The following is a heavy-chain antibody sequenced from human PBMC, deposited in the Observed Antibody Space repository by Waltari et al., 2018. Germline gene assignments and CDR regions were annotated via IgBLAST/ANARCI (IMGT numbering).Heavy chain of an antibody. CDR3: ALLRGYSYGSPVDY. D-gene: IGHD5-18*01. Sequence: EVQLLESGGGLVQPGGSLRLSCAASGFTFSSYTMSWVRQAPGKGLEWVSAISGSGGYTYYADSVKGRFTISRDNSKNTLYLQMNSLRAEDTAVYYCALLRGYSYGSPVDYWGQGTLVTVSS. V-gene: IGHV3-23*01. CDR1: GFTFSSYT. CDR2: ISGSGGYT. J-gene: IGHJ4*02.